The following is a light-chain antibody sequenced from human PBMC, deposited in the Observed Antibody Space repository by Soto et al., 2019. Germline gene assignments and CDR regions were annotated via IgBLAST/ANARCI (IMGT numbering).Light chain of an antibody. J-gene: IGKJ4*01. CDR1: QSISDW. CDR3: QQYISSPLT. V-gene: IGKV1-5*01. CDR2: DAS. Sequence: DIQMTQSPSTLSASVGDRVTITCRANQSISDWLAWYQQKPGKAPNLLIYDASNLESGVPSRFSGSGSGTEFTLTISSLQPDDFATYYCQQYISSPLTFGGGTKMEIK.